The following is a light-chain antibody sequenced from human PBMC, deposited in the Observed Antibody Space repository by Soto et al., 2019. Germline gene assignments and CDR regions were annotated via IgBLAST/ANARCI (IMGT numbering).Light chain of an antibody. V-gene: IGLV2-18*01. Sequence: QSVRTQPPSVSGSPGQSVTISCTGTSTDFVSYNRVSWYQQPPGTAPKLIIYEASNRPSGVPDRFSGSKSGNTASLTISGLQAADEADYYCSLYTSEKTYVLGTGTKVTVL. J-gene: IGLJ1*01. CDR1: STDFVSYNR. CDR3: SLYTSEKTYV. CDR2: EAS.